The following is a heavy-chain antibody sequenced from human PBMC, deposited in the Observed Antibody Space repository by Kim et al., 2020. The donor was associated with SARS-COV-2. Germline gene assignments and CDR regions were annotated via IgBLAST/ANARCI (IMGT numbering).Heavy chain of an antibody. D-gene: IGHD5-12*01. Sequence: GGSLRLSCAASGFTFSSFSMDWVRQAPGKGLEWVASISSSSSYLYYADSVKGRFTISRDNAKNSLYLQMNSLRAEDTAVYYCARAYAGYVLYYYEYWGQGTLVTASS. CDR1: GFTFSSFS. J-gene: IGHJ4*02. CDR2: ISSSSSYL. V-gene: IGHV3-21*06. CDR3: ARAYAGYVLYYYEY.